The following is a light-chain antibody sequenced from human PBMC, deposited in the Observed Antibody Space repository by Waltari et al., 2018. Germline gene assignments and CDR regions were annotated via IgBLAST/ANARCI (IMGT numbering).Light chain of an antibody. J-gene: IGKJ1*01. CDR1: QSVGKY. CDR2: HTS. V-gene: IGKV3-20*01. Sequence: EIVLTQSPGTLSLSPGERATLSCWASQSVGKYLAWYQQKPGQAPRLLISHTSNRATGIPDRFSGSGSGTDFSLTISRLEPEDFAVYYCQHYVRLPATFGQGTKVEIK. CDR3: QHYVRLPAT.